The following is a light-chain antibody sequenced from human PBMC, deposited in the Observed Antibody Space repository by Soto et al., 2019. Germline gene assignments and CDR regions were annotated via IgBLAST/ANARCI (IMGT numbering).Light chain of an antibody. V-gene: IGLV7-46*01. CDR2: DTT. Sequence: QAVVTQEPSVTVSPGGTVTLTCGSSTGVVTSGHYPYWFQQKPGQAPKTLFYDTTNKHSSTPARFSGSLLGGKAALTLSGAQPEDEADYYCLFSVGGTRVFGGGTKVTVL. J-gene: IGLJ3*02. CDR1: TGVVTSGHY. CDR3: LFSVGGTRV.